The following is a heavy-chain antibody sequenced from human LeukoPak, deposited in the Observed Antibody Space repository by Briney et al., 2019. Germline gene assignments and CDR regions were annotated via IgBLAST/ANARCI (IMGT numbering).Heavy chain of an antibody. CDR2: IKQDGSEK. V-gene: IGHV3-7*01. CDR3: AREKHQLTPEDHYYYMDV. D-gene: IGHD6-13*01. Sequence: GGSLRLSCAASGFTFRSYWVSWVRQAPGKGLEWVANIKQDGSEKYSVDSVKGRFTISRDNAKNSLYLQMNSLRAEDTAVYYCAREKHQLTPEDHYYYMDVWGKGTTVTVSS. J-gene: IGHJ6*03. CDR1: GFTFRSYW.